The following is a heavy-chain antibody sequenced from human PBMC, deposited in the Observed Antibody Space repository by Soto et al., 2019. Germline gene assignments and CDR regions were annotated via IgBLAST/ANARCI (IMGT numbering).Heavy chain of an antibody. CDR3: TSYDTSWSS. J-gene: IGHJ5*02. CDR1: GFIFSGPA. Sequence: GGSLRLSCAASGFIFSGPAMHWVRQASGKGLEWVGRIRSKANNYATAYAASVEGRFTISRDDSKNTAYLQMSSLKTEDTAVYYCTSYDTSWSSWGQGTLVTVSS. CDR2: IRSKANNYAT. V-gene: IGHV3-73*01. D-gene: IGHD2-2*01.